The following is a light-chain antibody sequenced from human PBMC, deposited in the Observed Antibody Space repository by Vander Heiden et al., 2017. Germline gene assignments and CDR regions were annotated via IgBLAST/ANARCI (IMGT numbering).Light chain of an antibody. Sequence: QSALTQPASVSGSPGQSITLSCTGPSSDVGGHNYASWYQQHPGKAPKLMIYDVSNRPSGVSNRFSGSKSGNTASLTISGLQAEDEADYYCSSYTSSSTLVFGGGTKLTVL. CDR2: DVS. CDR1: SSDVGGHNY. J-gene: IGLJ2*01. CDR3: SSYTSSSTLV. V-gene: IGLV2-14*01.